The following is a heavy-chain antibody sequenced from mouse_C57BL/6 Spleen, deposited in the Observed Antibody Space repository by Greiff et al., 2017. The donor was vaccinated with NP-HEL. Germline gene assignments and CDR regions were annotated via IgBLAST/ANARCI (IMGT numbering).Heavy chain of an antibody. V-gene: IGHV5-6*01. J-gene: IGHJ3*01. CDR2: ISSGGSYT. CDR3: ARHGHYDDDVDWFAY. CDR1: GFTFSSYG. Sequence: EVQVVESGGDLVKPGGSLKLSCAASGFTFSSYGMSWVRQTPDKRLEWVATISSGGSYTYYPDSVKGRFTISIDHSKNTLYLQMSSLKSEDTAMYYCARHGHYDDDVDWFAYWGQGTLVTVSA. D-gene: IGHD2-4*01.